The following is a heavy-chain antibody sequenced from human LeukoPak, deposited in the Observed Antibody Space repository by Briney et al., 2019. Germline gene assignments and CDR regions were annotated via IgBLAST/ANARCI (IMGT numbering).Heavy chain of an antibody. Sequence: GGSLRLSCAASGFTFSNYWMHWVRQAPGKGLVWVSRINSDGINTSYADSVKGRFTISRDNAKNTLYLQMNSLRAEDTAVYYCAKGKASGWYIVDYWGQGTLVTVSS. D-gene: IGHD6-19*01. J-gene: IGHJ4*02. CDR1: GFTFSNYW. V-gene: IGHV3-74*01. CDR3: AKGKASGWYIVDY. CDR2: INSDGINT.